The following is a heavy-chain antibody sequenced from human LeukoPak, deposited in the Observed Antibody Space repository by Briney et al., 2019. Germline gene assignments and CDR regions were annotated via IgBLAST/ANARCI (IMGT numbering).Heavy chain of an antibody. CDR2: INHSGST. Sequence: SETLSLTCAVYGGSFSGYYWSWIRQPPGKGQEWIGEINHSGSTNYNPSLKSRVTISVDTSKNQFSLKLSSVTAADTAVYYCARAGPSSSKYYYYGMDVWGQGTTVTVSS. J-gene: IGHJ6*02. CDR3: ARAGPSSSKYYYYGMDV. CDR1: GGSFSGYY. D-gene: IGHD6-6*01. V-gene: IGHV4-34*01.